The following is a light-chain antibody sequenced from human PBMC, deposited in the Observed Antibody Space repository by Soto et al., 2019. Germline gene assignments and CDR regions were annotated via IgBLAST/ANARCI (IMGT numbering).Light chain of an antibody. V-gene: IGLV2-14*01. CDR1: SSDVGGYNY. CDR2: EVS. J-gene: IGLJ1*01. Sequence: QSALTQPASVSGSPGQSITISCTGTSSDVGGYNYVSRYQQHPGKAPKLMIYEVSNRPSGVSNRFSGSKSGNTASLTISGLQAEDEADYYCSSYTSSIPYVFGTGTKLTVL. CDR3: SSYTSSIPYV.